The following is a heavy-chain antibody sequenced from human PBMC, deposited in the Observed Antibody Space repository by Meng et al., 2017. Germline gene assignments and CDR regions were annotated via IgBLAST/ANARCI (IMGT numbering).Heavy chain of an antibody. D-gene: IGHD5-12*01. CDR2: ISWNSGSI. Sequence: SLKISCAASGFTFDDYAMHWVRQAPGKGLEWVSGISWNSGSIGYADSVKGRFTISRDNAKNSLYLQMNSLRAEDMALYYCAKGGYSGYDSIFGDYWGQGTLVTVSS. CDR3: AKGGYSGYDSIFGDY. J-gene: IGHJ4*02. V-gene: IGHV3-9*03. CDR1: GFTFDDYA.